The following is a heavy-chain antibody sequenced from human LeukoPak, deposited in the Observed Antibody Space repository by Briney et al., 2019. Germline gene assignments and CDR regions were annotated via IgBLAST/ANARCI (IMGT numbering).Heavy chain of an antibody. CDR3: AKSPTLTSNWFDP. CDR1: GFTFDDYA. D-gene: IGHD3-3*01. Sequence: GRSLRLSCAASGFTFDDYAMHWVRQAPGKGLEWVSGISWNSDSIGYADSVKGRFTISRDNAKNSLYLQMNSLRAEDTALYYCAKSPTLTSNWFDPWGPGTLVTVSS. CDR2: ISWNSDSI. V-gene: IGHV3-9*01. J-gene: IGHJ5*02.